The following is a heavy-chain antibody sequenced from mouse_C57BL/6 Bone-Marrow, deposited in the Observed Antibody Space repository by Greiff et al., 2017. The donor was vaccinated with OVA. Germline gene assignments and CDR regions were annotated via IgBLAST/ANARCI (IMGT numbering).Heavy chain of an antibody. Sequence: EVQLQQSGPELVKPGASVKISCKASGYSFTDYNMNWVKQSNGKSLEWIGVINPNYGTTSYNQKFKGKATLTVDQSSSTAYMQLNSLTSEDSAVYYCASPYYYGSTWYFDVWGTGTTVTVSS. J-gene: IGHJ1*03. D-gene: IGHD1-1*01. V-gene: IGHV1-39*01. CDR2: INPNYGTT. CDR1: GYSFTDYN. CDR3: ASPYYYGSTWYFDV.